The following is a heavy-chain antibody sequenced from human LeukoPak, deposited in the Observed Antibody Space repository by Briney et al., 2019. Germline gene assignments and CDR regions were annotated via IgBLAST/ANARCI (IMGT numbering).Heavy chain of an antibody. CDR2: INPNSGGT. CDR3: ARVRGRNGRDGYNYVTFDY. Sequence: ASVKVSCKASGCTFTGYYMHWVRQAPGQGLEWMGWINPNSGGTNYAQKFQGRATMTRDTSISTAYMELSRLRSDDTAVYYCARVRGRNGRDGYNYVTFDYWGQGTLVTVSS. D-gene: IGHD5-24*01. CDR1: GCTFTGYY. J-gene: IGHJ4*02. V-gene: IGHV1-2*02.